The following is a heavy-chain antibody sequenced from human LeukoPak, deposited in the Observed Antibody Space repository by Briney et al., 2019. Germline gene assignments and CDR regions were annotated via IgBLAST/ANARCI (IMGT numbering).Heavy chain of an antibody. Sequence: GGSLRLSCAASEFTFSSYAMYWVRQAPDQGLEWVALISYDGTNKYYADSVKGRFTISRDNAKNSLYLQMNSLRAEDTAVYYCARDLSWFGELSLTWFDPWGQGTLVTVSS. J-gene: IGHJ5*02. D-gene: IGHD3-10*01. CDR3: ARDLSWFGELSLTWFDP. CDR1: EFTFSSYA. CDR2: ISYDGTNK. V-gene: IGHV3-30*04.